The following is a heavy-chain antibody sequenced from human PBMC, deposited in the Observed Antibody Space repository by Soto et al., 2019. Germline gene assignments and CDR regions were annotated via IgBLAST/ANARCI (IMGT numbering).Heavy chain of an antibody. CDR3: ARLAYTSGFTFDY. J-gene: IGHJ4*02. CDR2: IYYNGNT. Sequence: PSETLSLTCTVSGGSSGSDYWTWIRQPPGERLEWIGYIYYNGNTNYNSSLKSRVTISIDTSKNQFSLKLNSVTAADTAVYFCARLAYTSGFTFDYWGRGTLVTVSS. D-gene: IGHD5-18*01. V-gene: IGHV4-59*01. CDR1: GGSSGSDY.